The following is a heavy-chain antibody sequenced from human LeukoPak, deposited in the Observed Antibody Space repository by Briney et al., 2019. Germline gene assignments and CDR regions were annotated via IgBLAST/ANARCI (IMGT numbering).Heavy chain of an antibody. V-gene: IGHV3-23*01. CDR3: AKDRRYSGRYHFDH. J-gene: IGHJ4*02. CDR2: ISGSGGST. Sequence: GGSLRLSCAASGFTFSSYAMSWVRQPPGKGLEWVSAISGSGGSTFYADSVKGRFTISRDSSENTMYLQMNSLRVEDTAVYYCAKDRRYSGRYHFDHWGQGSLVTASS. CDR1: GFTFSSYA. D-gene: IGHD1-26*01.